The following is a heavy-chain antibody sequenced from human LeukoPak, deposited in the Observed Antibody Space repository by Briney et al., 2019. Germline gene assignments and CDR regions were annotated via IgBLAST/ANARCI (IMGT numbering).Heavy chain of an antibody. CDR3: ARMVGLLGAFDI. D-gene: IGHD3-22*01. J-gene: IGHJ3*02. V-gene: IGHV1-2*02. CDR1: GYTFTGYY. Sequence: ASVKVSCKASGYTFTGYYMHWVRQAPGQGLEWMGWINPNSGGTNYAQKFQGRVTMTRDTSISTAYMELSRLRSDDTAVYYCARMVGLLGAFDIWGRGTMVTVSS. CDR2: INPNSGGT.